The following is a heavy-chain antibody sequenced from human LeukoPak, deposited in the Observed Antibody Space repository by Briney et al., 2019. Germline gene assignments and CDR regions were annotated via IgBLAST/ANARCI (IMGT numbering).Heavy chain of an antibody. CDR2: IYSGGST. CDR3: ASHLLYYDAFDI. V-gene: IGHV3-66*04. CDR1: GFTVSSNY. J-gene: IGHJ3*02. Sequence: GPLRLSCAASGFTVSSNYMSWVRQAPGKGLEWVSVIYSGGSTYYADSVKGRFTISRDNSKNTLYLQMNSLRAEDTAVYYCASHLLYYDAFDIWGQGTMVTVSS. D-gene: IGHD2-8*01.